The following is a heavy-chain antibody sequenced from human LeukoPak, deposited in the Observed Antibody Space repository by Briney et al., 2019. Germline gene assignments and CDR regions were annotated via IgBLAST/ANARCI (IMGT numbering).Heavy chain of an antibody. CDR3: ARDPGLGYCSGGSCDAAGSWYFDL. D-gene: IGHD2-15*01. Sequence: GRSLRLSWAAAAFTFSSYGMDWVRQAPGKGLEWVAVIRYDGSNTYYADSVKGRFTISRDNSKNTLYLQMNSLRAEDTAVYYCARDPGLGYCSGGSCDAAGSWYFDLWGRGTLVTVSS. J-gene: IGHJ2*01. CDR2: IRYDGSNT. V-gene: IGHV3-33*01. CDR1: AFTFSSYG.